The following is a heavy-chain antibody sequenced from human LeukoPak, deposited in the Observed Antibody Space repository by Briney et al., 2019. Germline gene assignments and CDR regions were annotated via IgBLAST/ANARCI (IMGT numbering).Heavy chain of an antibody. D-gene: IGHD4-17*01. J-gene: IGHJ4*02. CDR1: GFTFSSYW. V-gene: IGHV3-7*01. CDR3: AKTGHYGDYSHDY. Sequence: PGGSLRLSCAASGFTFSSYWMSWVRQAPGKGLEWVANIKQDGSEKYYVDSVKGRFTISRDNSKNTLYLQMNSLRAEDTAVYYWAKTGHYGDYSHDYWGQGTLVTVSS. CDR2: IKQDGSEK.